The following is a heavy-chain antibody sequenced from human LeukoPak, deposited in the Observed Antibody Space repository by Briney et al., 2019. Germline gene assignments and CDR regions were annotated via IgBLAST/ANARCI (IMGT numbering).Heavy chain of an antibody. CDR2: IYYSGST. CDR3: ARFYRYSSGWDY. V-gene: IGHV4-39*07. D-gene: IGHD6-19*01. Sequence: SETLSLTCTVSGGSISSSSYYWGWIRQPPGMGLEWIGSIYYSGSTYYNPSLKSRVTISVDTSKNQFSLKLSSVTAADTAVYYCARFYRYSSGWDYWGQGILVTVSS. CDR1: GGSISSSSYY. J-gene: IGHJ4*02.